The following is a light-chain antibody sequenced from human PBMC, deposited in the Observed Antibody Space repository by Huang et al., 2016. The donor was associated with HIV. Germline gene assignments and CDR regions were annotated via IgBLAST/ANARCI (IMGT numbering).Light chain of an antibody. CDR2: AAS. J-gene: IGKJ1*01. V-gene: IGKV1-NL1*01. Sequence: DIQMTQSPSSLSASVGDRVTITCRASKGISNFLAWYQQKPGKAPKLLLYAASRLQSGVPYRFSGSGSGADYTLTITSLQPEDFATYYCQLYFATPRTFGQGTKVEIK. CDR1: KGISNF. CDR3: QLYFATPRT.